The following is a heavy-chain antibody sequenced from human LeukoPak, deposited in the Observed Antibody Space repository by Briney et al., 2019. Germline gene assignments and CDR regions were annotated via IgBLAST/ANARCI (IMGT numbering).Heavy chain of an antibody. D-gene: IGHD3-22*01. CDR3: ARSISSGYRIDY. CDR1: GDSISSSTYY. V-gene: IGHV4-39*01. Sequence: SETLSLTCTVSGDSISSSTYYWGWIRQPPGKGLEWIGTIYYSGSTYYNPSLKSRVTISVDTSKNQFSLKLSSVTAADTAIYYCARSISSGYRIDYWGQGTLVTVSS. CDR2: IYYSGST. J-gene: IGHJ4*02.